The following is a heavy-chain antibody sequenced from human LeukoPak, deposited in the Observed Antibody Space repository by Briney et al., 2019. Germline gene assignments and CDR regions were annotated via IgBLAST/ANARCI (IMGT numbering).Heavy chain of an antibody. J-gene: IGHJ4*02. Sequence: PGGSLRLSCAASGFTFSSYGMHWVRQAPGKGLEWVAFIRYDGSNKYYADSVKGRFTISRDNSKNTLYLQMNSLRAEDTAVYYCAKAFEGEWELLPSFDYWGQGTLVTVSS. CDR3: AKAFEGEWELLPSFDY. V-gene: IGHV3-30*02. CDR1: GFTFSSYG. D-gene: IGHD1-26*01. CDR2: IRYDGSNK.